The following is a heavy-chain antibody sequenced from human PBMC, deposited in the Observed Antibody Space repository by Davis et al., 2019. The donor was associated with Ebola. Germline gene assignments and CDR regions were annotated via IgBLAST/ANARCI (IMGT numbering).Heavy chain of an antibody. D-gene: IGHD2-2*02. Sequence: PSETLSLTCTVSGGSISSYYWSWIRQPAGKGLEWIGRIYTSGSTNYNPSLKSRVTISVDTSKNQFSLKLSSVTAADTAVYYCARGTRGVVVPAAISPYHYYYMDVWGKGTTVTVSS. CDR2: IYTSGST. V-gene: IGHV4-4*07. J-gene: IGHJ6*03. CDR1: GGSISSYY. CDR3: ARGTRGVVVPAAISPYHYYYMDV.